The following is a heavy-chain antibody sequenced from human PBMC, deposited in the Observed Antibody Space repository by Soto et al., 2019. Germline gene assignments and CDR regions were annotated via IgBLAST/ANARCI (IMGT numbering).Heavy chain of an antibody. Sequence: QVQLQESGPGLVKPSETLSLTCTASGGSISSLYWSWIRQPPGKGLEWIGYINYRGSTNYNPSLKSRVTISVAASKNQFSLKLTSVTAAATAVYYCAGTYYYGSGGAYYFDYWGQGTLVTVSS. CDR2: INYRGST. D-gene: IGHD3-10*01. J-gene: IGHJ4*02. V-gene: IGHV4-59*12. CDR3: AGTYYYGSGGAYYFDY. CDR1: GGSISSLY.